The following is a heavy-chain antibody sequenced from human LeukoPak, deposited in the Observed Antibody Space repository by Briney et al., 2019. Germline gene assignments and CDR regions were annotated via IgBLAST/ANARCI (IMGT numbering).Heavy chain of an antibody. CDR1: GFTSSDYY. CDR3: ARDPETWQAA. V-gene: IGHV3-11*05. D-gene: IGHD6-25*01. J-gene: IGHJ4*02. CDR2: ISSSTHYT. Sequence: GGSLRLSCAASGFTSSDYYMTCIRQAPGKGLEWVSYISSSTHYTNYADSVKGRFTISRDNAKNSLYLQMNSLRAEDTAVYYCARDPETWQAAWGQGTLVTVSS.